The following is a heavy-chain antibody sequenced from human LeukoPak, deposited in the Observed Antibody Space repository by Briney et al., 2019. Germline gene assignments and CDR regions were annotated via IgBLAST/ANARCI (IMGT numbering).Heavy chain of an antibody. CDR2: ISGSGGST. Sequence: PGGSLRLSCAASGFTFSSYAMSWVRQAPGKGLEWVSAISGSGGSTYYADSVKGRFTISRDNSKNTLYLQMNSLRAEDTAVYYCTTGFVSSSSKIDYWGQGTLVTVSS. CDR3: TTGFVSSSSKIDY. J-gene: IGHJ4*02. D-gene: IGHD6-6*01. V-gene: IGHV3-23*01. CDR1: GFTFSSYA.